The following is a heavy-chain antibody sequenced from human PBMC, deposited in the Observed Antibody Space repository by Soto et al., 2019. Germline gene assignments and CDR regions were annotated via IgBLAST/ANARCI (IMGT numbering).Heavy chain of an antibody. V-gene: IGHV3-30*04. CDR1: GFTFRNNA. CDR3: AKVRGYSYSSPPYDY. CDR2: ISYDGSNK. Sequence: PGGSLRLSCAASGFTFRNNAMHWVRQAPGKGLEWVAVISYDGSNKYYADSVKGRFTISRDNSKNTLYLQMNSLRAEDTAVYYCAKVRGYSYSSPPYDYWGQGTLVTVSS. J-gene: IGHJ4*02. D-gene: IGHD5-18*01.